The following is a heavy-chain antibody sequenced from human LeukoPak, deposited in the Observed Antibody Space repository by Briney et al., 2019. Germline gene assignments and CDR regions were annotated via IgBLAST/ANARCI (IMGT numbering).Heavy chain of an antibody. J-gene: IGHJ5*02. CDR1: GYPFTSYY. CDR2: INAYNDDT. V-gene: IGHV1-18*01. CDR3: ARDGLSYTNPNNWFDP. Sequence: ASVKVSCTASGYPFTSYYINWVRHAPGQGLEWMGWINAYNDDTKYAQNPQGRVTITTDTSTDKDNMELRSLRSDDTAVYYCARDGLSYTNPNNWFDPWGQGTLVTVSS. D-gene: IGHD2-2*02.